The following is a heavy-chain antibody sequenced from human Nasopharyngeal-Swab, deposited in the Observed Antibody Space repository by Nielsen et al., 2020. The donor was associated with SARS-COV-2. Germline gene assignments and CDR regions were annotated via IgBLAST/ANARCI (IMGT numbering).Heavy chain of an antibody. Sequence: GGSLRLSCAASGFTLSIYAMTWVRQAPGKGLEWVSTISGSGDTTYYADSVKGRFTISRDNSKNTLYLQMNSLRAEDTAVYYCARVDGYSYGYYYYYYGMDVWGQGTTVTVSS. CDR1: GFTLSIYA. V-gene: IGHV3-23*01. CDR2: ISGSGDTT. J-gene: IGHJ6*02. CDR3: ARVDGYSYGYYYYYYGMDV. D-gene: IGHD5-18*01.